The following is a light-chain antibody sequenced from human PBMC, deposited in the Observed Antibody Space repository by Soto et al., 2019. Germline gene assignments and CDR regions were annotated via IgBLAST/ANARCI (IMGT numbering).Light chain of an antibody. V-gene: IGKV1-5*01. CDR2: DAL. CDR1: QIIGSS. J-gene: IGKJ2*01. Sequence: DIQMTQSPSTLSASLGDRVTITCRASQIIGSSLAWYQHKPVKAPKLLIYDALTLQSGVPSRYSGSESGTEFTFTISSLQPGDSATYYCQQYYSYPYTFGQGTKLEI. CDR3: QQYYSYPYT.